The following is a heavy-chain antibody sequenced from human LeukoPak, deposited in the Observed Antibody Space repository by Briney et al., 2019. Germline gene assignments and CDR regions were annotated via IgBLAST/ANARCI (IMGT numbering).Heavy chain of an antibody. J-gene: IGHJ3*02. CDR2: ISSSSTYI. CDR1: AFTFSSYS. V-gene: IGHV3-21*01. Sequence: GGSLRLSCAASAFTFSSYSMNWVRQAPGKGLEWVSSISSSSTYIYYADSVKGRFTISRDNAKNSLFLQMNTLRVEDTAVYYCARDVVGYYDSSGYYLSASDIWGQGTMVTVSS. D-gene: IGHD3-22*01. CDR3: ARDVVGYYDSSGYYLSASDI.